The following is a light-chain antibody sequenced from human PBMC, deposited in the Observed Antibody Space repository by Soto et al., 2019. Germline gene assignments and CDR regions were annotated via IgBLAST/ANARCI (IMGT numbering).Light chain of an antibody. Sequence: QSVLTQPASVSGSPGQSITISCTGSSSDVGGYNHVSWYQQHPGKAPKLMIYEVSNRPSGVSNRFSGSKSGNTASLTISGLQAEDEADYYCSSYTSSSTPLFGGGTKVTVL. CDR2: EVS. J-gene: IGLJ2*01. CDR1: SSDVGGYNH. CDR3: SSYTSSSTPL. V-gene: IGLV2-14*01.